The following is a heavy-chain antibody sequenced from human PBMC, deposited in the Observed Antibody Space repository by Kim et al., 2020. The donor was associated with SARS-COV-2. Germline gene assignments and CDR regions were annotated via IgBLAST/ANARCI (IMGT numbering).Heavy chain of an antibody. V-gene: IGHV1-24*01. CDR1: GYTLTELS. J-gene: IGHJ4*02. Sequence: ASVKVSCKVSGYTLTELSMHWVRQAPGKGLEWMGGFDPEDGETIYAQKFQGRVTMTEDTSTDTAYMELSSLRSEDTAVYYCATYITYYYDSSGYSYFDYWGQGTLVTVSS. CDR2: FDPEDGET. D-gene: IGHD3-22*01. CDR3: ATYITYYYDSSGYSYFDY.